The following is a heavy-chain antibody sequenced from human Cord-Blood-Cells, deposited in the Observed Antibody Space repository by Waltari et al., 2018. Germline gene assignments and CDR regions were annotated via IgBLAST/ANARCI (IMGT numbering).Heavy chain of an antibody. CDR1: GFTFSRYS. CDR2: ISSSSSYI. D-gene: IGHD6-13*01. J-gene: IGHJ5*02. CDR3: ARSRIAAAVNWFDP. V-gene: IGHV3-21*01. Sequence: EVQLVESGGGLVTPGGSLRLSCAASGFTFSRYSMNWVRQAPGKGLEWVSAISSSSSYIYYADSVKGRFTISRDNAKNSLYLQMNSLRAEDTAVYYCARSRIAAAVNWFDPWGQGTLVTVSS.